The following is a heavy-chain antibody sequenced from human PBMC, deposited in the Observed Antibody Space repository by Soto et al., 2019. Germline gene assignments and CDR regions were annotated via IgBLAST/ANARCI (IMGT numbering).Heavy chain of an antibody. J-gene: IGHJ4*02. CDR3: AKTRREVTTSDY. CDR1: GFTCSSYV. Sequence: HPGGSLRLSCAASGFTCSSYVMSWVRQAPGKGLEWVSAISGSGGSTYYADSVKGRFTISRDNSKNTLYLQMNSLRAEDTAVYYCAKTRREVTTSDYWGQGTLVTVSS. V-gene: IGHV3-23*01. D-gene: IGHD4-17*01. CDR2: ISGSGGST.